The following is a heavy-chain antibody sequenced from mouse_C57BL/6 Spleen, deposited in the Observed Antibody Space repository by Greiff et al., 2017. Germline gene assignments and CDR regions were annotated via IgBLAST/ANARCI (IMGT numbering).Heavy chain of an antibody. CDR1: GFTFSDYG. CDR3: ASDGYDGYYYWFAY. CDR2: ISSGSSTI. J-gene: IGHJ3*01. Sequence: EVHLVESGGGLVKPGGSLILSCAASGFTFSDYGLHWVRQAPETGLELVSYISSGSSTIYSADPVKGRFTISRDNAKNTLFLKMTSLRSEDTDMYYCASDGYDGYYYWFAYWGQGTLVTVSA. D-gene: IGHD2-3*01. V-gene: IGHV5-17*01.